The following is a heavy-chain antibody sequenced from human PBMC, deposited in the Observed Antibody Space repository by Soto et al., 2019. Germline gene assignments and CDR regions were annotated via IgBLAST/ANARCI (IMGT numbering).Heavy chain of an antibody. Sequence: GSLRLSCAASGFIFSTYSIHWVRQAPGKGLDWLAVISYDGANIYYADSVKGRFTISRDNSRNTLFLQMNSLRPEDTAVYYCARVYSSLDYGIDYWGQGTLVTVSS. CDR1: GFIFSTYS. CDR2: ISYDGANI. CDR3: ARVYSSLDYGIDY. J-gene: IGHJ4*02. D-gene: IGHD5-12*01. V-gene: IGHV3-30-3*01.